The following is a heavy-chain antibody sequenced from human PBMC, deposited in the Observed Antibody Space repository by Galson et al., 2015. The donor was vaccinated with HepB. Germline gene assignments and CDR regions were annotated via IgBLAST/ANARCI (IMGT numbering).Heavy chain of an antibody. CDR2: ISYDGSNK. CDR3: ARSGGGTSPMDV. D-gene: IGHD2-2*01. Sequence: SLRLSCAASGFTFSSYAMHWVRQTPGKGLEWVAVISYDGSNKYFADSVKGRFTISRDNSKNTLYLQMNSLRAEDTAVYYCARSGGGTSPMDVWGKGTTVTVSS. CDR1: GFTFSSYA. V-gene: IGHV3-30-3*01. J-gene: IGHJ6*03.